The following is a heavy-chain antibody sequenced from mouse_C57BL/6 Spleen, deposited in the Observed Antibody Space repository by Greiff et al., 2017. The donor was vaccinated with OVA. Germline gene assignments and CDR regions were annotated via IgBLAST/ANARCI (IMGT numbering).Heavy chain of an antibody. CDR3: ARENYYGSSSNFDY. Sequence: EVKLMESGGGLVQPGESLKLSCESNEYEFPSHDMSWVRKTPEKRLELVAAINSDGGSTYYPDTMERRFIISRDNTKKTLYLQMSSLRSEDTALYYCARENYYGSSSNFDYWGQGTTLTVSS. V-gene: IGHV5-2*01. D-gene: IGHD1-1*01. J-gene: IGHJ2*01. CDR2: INSDGGST. CDR1: EYEFPSHD.